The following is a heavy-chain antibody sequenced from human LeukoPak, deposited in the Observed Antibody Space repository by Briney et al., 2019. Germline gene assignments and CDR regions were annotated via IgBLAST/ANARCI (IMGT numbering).Heavy chain of an antibody. V-gene: IGHV4-59*01. J-gene: IGHJ4*02. D-gene: IGHD4-23*01. Sequence: SETLSLTCTASGGSISSYYWSWIRQPPGKGLEWIGYIYYSGSTNYNPSLKSRVTISVDTSKNQFSLKLSSVTAADTAVYYCARAWGNSRYFDYWGQGTLVTVSS. CDR1: GGSISSYY. CDR3: ARAWGNSRYFDY. CDR2: IYYSGST.